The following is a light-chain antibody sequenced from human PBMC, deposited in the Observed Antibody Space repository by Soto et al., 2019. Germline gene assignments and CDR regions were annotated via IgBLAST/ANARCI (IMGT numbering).Light chain of an antibody. CDR2: GAA. V-gene: IGKV3-20*01. J-gene: IGKJ5*01. CDR1: QSVSNSY. Sequence: EIVLTQSPGTLSLSPGERATLSCRASQSVSNSYLAWYQQKPGQAPRLLIYGAATRATGIPDRFSGSGSGTDFFLTISRLEPEDFAVYYCQQYGSSPPITFGQGTRLEIK. CDR3: QQYGSSPPIT.